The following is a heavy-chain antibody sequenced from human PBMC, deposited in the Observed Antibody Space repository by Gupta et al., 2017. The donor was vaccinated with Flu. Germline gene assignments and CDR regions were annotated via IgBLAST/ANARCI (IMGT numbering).Heavy chain of an antibody. V-gene: IGHV3-9*01. Sequence: EVQLVESGGGLVQPGRSLRLSCAASGFTFDDYAMHWVRQAPGKGLEWVSGISWNSGSIGYADSVKGRFTISRDNAKNSLYLQMNSLRAEDTALYYCAKDIPLGSGWYGGGFDYWGQGTLVTVSS. CDR2: ISWNSGSI. D-gene: IGHD6-19*01. J-gene: IGHJ4*02. CDR3: AKDIPLGSGWYGGGFDY. CDR1: GFTFDDYA.